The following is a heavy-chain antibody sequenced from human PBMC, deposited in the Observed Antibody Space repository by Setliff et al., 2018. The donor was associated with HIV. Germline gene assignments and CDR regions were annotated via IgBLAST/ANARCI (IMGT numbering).Heavy chain of an antibody. J-gene: IGHJ3*01. Sequence: GGSLRLSCAASEFTFNTYSMNWVRLAPGKGLEWVSAISSTSTNVLHADSVKGRFTISRDNARNSLYLQMNSLRAEDTAVYFCARTLQDGITMSLPGAFDLWGQGTMVTVSS. CDR3: ARTLQDGITMSLPGAFDL. CDR2: ISSTSTNV. D-gene: IGHD3-10*02. CDR1: EFTFNTYS. V-gene: IGHV3-21*01.